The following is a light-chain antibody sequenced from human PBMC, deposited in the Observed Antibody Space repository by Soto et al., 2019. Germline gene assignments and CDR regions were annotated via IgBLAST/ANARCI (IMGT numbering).Light chain of an antibody. CDR2: EVS. CDR1: SSDVGGYNY. V-gene: IGLV2-8*01. Sequence: QSALTQPPSASGSPGQSVAISCTGTSSDVGGYNYVSWYQQHPGKAPKLLIYEVSKRPSGVPDRFSGSKSGNTASLTVSGLQAEDEADYYCGTYAVTQRIFGTGTKVAVL. J-gene: IGLJ1*01. CDR3: GTYAVTQRI.